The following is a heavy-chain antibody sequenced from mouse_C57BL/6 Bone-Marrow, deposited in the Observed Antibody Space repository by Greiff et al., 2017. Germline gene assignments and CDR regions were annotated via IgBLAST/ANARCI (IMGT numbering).Heavy chain of an antibody. J-gene: IGHJ3*01. CDR1: GFTFSSYG. V-gene: IGHV5-6*01. D-gene: IGHD1-1*01. CDR2: ISSGGSYT. CDR3: ARESNLQYYGSSFFAY. Sequence: EVKLVESGGDLVKPGGSLKLSCAASGFTFSSYGMSWVRQTPDKRLEWVATISSGGSYTYYPDSVKGRFTISRDNAKNALYLQMSSLKSEDTAMYYCARESNLQYYGSSFFAYWGQGTLVTVSA.